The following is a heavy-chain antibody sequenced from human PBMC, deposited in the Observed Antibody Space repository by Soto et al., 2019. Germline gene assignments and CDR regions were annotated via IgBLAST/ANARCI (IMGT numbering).Heavy chain of an antibody. CDR3: ARDRWEDYSNYVFGYYYYYMDV. D-gene: IGHD4-4*01. J-gene: IGHJ6*03. CDR2: ISSSSSYI. CDR1: GFTFSSYS. Sequence: NPGGSLRLSCAASGFTFSSYSMNWVRQAPGKGLEWVSSISSSSSYIYYADSVKGRFTISRDNAKNSLYLQMNSLRAEDTAVYYCARDRWEDYSNYVFGYYYYYMDVWGKGTTVTVSS. V-gene: IGHV3-21*01.